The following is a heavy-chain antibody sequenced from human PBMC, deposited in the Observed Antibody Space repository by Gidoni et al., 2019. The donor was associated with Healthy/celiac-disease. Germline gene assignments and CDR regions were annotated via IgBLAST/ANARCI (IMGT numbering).Heavy chain of an antibody. Sequence: QVQLQQWGAGLFKPSEPLSLTCAVYGGSFSGYYWSWIRQPPGKGLEWIGEINPSGSTNYNPSLKSRVTISVDTSKNQFSLKLSSVTAADTAVYYCARGPLAMVRGPPRVYGMDIWGQGTTVTVSS. CDR3: ARGPLAMVRGPPRVYGMDI. D-gene: IGHD3-10*01. J-gene: IGHJ6*02. CDR2: INPSGST. V-gene: IGHV4-34*01. CDR1: GGSFSGYY.